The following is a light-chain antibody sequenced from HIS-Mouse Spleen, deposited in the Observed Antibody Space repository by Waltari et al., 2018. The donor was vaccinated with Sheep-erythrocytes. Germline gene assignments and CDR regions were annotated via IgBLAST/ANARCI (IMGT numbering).Light chain of an antibody. Sequence: QSITISCTGTSSDVCGYNYVSWYQQHPGKAPKLMIYEVSNRPSGVSNRFSGSKSGNTASLTISGLQAEDEPDYYCSSYTSSSTWVFGGGTKLTVL. CDR3: SSYTSSSTWV. J-gene: IGLJ3*02. CDR1: SSDVCGYNY. CDR2: EVS. V-gene: IGLV2-14*01.